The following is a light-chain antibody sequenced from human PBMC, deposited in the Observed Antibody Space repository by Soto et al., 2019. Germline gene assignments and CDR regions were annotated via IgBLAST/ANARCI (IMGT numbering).Light chain of an antibody. J-gene: IGLJ2*01. V-gene: IGLV2-8*01. Sequence: QSALTQPPSASGSPGQSVTMSCTGTSSDVGGYNYVSWYQQHPGKAPKLILYEVSQRPSGVPDRFSGSKSGNTASLTVSGRQAEDEADYYCCSYAGSTHVVFGGGTKVTVL. CDR3: CSYAGSTHVV. CDR1: SSDVGGYNY. CDR2: EVS.